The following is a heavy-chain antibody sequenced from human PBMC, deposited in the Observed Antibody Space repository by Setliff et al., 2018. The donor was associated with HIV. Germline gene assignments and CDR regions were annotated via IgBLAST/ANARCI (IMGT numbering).Heavy chain of an antibody. J-gene: IGHJ4*02. CDR1: GYTFPNYG. CDR2: VSAYNGLT. Sequence: ASVKVSCKASGYTFPNYGISWVRQAPGQGLEWMGWVSAYNGLTNYAQNLQGSVTMTTDTSSTTAFLELRSLRSDDTAMYYCARDRRYSGTYHIDYWGQGTRVTVSS. V-gene: IGHV1-18*01. D-gene: IGHD1-26*01. CDR3: ARDRRYSGTYHIDY.